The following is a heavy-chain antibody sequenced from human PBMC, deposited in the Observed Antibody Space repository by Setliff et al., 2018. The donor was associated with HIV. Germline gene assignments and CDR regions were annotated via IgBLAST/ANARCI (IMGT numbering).Heavy chain of an antibody. J-gene: IGHJ4*02. CDR3: VKVPGSGIVRYFDY. CDR1: GFTFATYA. D-gene: IGHD3-22*01. CDR2: ITDSGDST. Sequence: PGGSLRLSCAASGFTFATYAMNWVRQAPGKGLEWVSTITDSGDSTYYADSVKGRFTISRGNSKNTLYLQMNSLTDADTALYYCVKVPGSGIVRYFDYWGQGTLVTVSS. V-gene: IGHV3-23*01.